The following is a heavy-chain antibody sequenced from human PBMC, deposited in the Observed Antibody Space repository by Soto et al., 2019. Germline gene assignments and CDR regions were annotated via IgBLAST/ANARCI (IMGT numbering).Heavy chain of an antibody. D-gene: IGHD3-16*01. CDR1: GFTFSSYG. V-gene: IGHV3-33*01. CDR3: ARGGLRALYGMDV. Sequence: GGSLRLSCAASGFTFSSYGMHWVRQAPGKGLEWVAVIWYDGSNKYNADSVKGRFTISRDNSKNTLYLQMNSLRAEDMAVYYCARGGLRALYGMDVWGQGTTVTVSS. CDR2: IWYDGSNK. J-gene: IGHJ6*02.